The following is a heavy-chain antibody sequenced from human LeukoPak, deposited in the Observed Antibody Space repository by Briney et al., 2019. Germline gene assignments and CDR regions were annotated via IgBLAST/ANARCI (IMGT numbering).Heavy chain of an antibody. D-gene: IGHD6-19*01. Sequence: GGSLRLSCAASGFTFSRYAMHWVRQAPGKGLEWVAVISYDGSNKYYADSVKGRFTISRDNSKNTLYLQMNSLRVEDTAVYYCAKMQWLATNYYWGQGTLVTVSS. CDR2: ISYDGSNK. CDR1: GFTFSRYA. J-gene: IGHJ4*02. V-gene: IGHV3-30-3*02. CDR3: AKMQWLATNYY.